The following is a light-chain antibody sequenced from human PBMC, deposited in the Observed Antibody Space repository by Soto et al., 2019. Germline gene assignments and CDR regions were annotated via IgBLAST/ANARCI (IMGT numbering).Light chain of an antibody. Sequence: DSVLTQSPGTLSLSPGERATLSCRASQTVSSNYLAWYQQRPGQAPRLLIYGASTRATGIPDRFSGSGSGTDFTLTISRLEPEDFAVYYYQQDGGSPTWTFGQVTKVEIK. CDR2: GAS. V-gene: IGKV3-20*01. CDR3: QQDGGSPTWT. CDR1: QTVSSNY. J-gene: IGKJ1*01.